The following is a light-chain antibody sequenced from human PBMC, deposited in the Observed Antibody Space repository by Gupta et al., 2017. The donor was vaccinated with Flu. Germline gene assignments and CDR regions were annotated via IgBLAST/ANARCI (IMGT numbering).Light chain of an antibody. CDR2: DVS. CDR1: SSDVGGYNY. Sequence: TSSDVGGYNYVSCYQQYPGKAPKLMIYDVSHRPSGVSNRFSGSKSGSTASLTISGLQAEDEADYYCMSFASSIAYVFGTGTKVTVL. J-gene: IGLJ1*01. CDR3: MSFASSIAYV. V-gene: IGLV2-14*03.